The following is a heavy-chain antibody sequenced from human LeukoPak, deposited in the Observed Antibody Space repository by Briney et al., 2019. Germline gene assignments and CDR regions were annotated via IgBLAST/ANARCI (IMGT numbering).Heavy chain of an antibody. CDR2: VLTSGTI. D-gene: IGHD3-3*01. CDR1: RGSIRSSS. J-gene: IGHJ3*02. V-gene: IGHV4-4*07. CDR3: TRVSYFAFWSESYSSPPGDAFDI. Sequence: SDTLSLTCSISRGSIRSSSWTWIRHPAGKGLEWIGLVLTSGTIIYNPSLTSRVTMSLDTSKSQFSLNVTSVTAADTAVYYCTRVSYFAFWSESYSSPPGDAFDIWGEGTMVIVSS.